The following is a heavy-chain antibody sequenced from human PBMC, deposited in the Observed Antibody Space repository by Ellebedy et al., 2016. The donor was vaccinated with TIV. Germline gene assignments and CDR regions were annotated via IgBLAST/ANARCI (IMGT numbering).Heavy chain of an antibody. Sequence: GESLKISCAGSGFTFSNYWMSWVRQAPGKGLEWVANIKQDGSEKYYVDSVEGRFAISRDNAKNSMYLQMNSLRDEDTAVYYCARDQWLGRAYYFDYWGQGTLRTVSS. CDR1: GFTFSNYW. D-gene: IGHD6-19*01. J-gene: IGHJ4*02. CDR2: IKQDGSEK. CDR3: ARDQWLGRAYYFDY. V-gene: IGHV3-7*01.